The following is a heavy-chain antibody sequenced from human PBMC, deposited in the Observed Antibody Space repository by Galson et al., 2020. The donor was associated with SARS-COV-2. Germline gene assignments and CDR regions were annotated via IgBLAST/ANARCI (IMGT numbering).Heavy chain of an antibody. CDR3: ARDIYDFWSGPRGV. CDR2: IYSGGST. V-gene: IGHV3-53*04. J-gene: IGHJ6*02. Sequence: TGGSLRLSCAASGFTVSSNYMSWVRQAPGTGLEWVSVIYSGGSTYYADSVKGRFTISRHNSKNTLYLQMNSLRAEDTAVYYCARDIYDFWSGPRGVWGQGTTVTVSS. CDR1: GFTVSSNY. D-gene: IGHD3-3*01.